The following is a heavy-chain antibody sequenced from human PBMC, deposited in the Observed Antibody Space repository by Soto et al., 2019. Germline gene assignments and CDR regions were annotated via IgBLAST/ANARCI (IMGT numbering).Heavy chain of an antibody. D-gene: IGHD2-8*02. V-gene: IGHV3-30-3*01. CDR1: GFTFISYS. CDR2: ISHDRART. J-gene: IGHJ4*02. CDR3: ARDKDWGWHDY. Sequence: QVQLVESGGGIVQPGESLRLSCEASGFTFISYSIHWVRQAPGKGLEWVATISHDRARTSYADSVNGRFTISRDNSKTTVYLEMNSLRVEDTAVYHCARDKDWGWHDYWGQGTLVTVSS.